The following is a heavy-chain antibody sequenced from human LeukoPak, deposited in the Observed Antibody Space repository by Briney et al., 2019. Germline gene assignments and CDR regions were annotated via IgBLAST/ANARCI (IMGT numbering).Heavy chain of an antibody. J-gene: IGHJ4*02. CDR3: ARWGCSTTSCYHDY. CDR2: INPYTGGT. CDR1: GYTFTDYY. Sequence: ASVKVSCKASGYTFTDYYIHWVRQAPGQGLEWMAWINPYTGGTNYAQRFQGRVTMTRDTSISTAHTELSRLRSDDTAVYYCARWGCSTTSCYHDYWGQGTLVTVSS. V-gene: IGHV1-2*02. D-gene: IGHD2-2*01.